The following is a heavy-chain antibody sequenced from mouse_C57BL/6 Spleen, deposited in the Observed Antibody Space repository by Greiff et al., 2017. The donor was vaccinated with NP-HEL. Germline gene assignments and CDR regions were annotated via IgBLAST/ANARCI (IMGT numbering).Heavy chain of an antibody. CDR3: ARPLLGQFDY. CDR1: GYTITASY. CDR2: INPYNGGT. Sequence: EVQLQESGPVLVKPGASVKRACKASGYTITASYMHWVQQSHGKSLEWIGVINPYNGGTSYNQKFKGKATLTVDKSSSTAYMELNSLTSEDSAVYYCARPLLGQFDYWGQGTTLTVSS. D-gene: IGHD3-1*01. J-gene: IGHJ2*01. V-gene: IGHV1-19*01.